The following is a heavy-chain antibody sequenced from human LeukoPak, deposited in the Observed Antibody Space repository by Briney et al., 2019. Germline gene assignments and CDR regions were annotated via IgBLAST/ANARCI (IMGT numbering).Heavy chain of an antibody. CDR1: GFTFSSYA. D-gene: IGHD3-10*01. CDR3: TKDHVLLWFGELRPLDY. V-gene: IGHV3-23*01. CDR2: ISGSGGST. J-gene: IGHJ4*02. Sequence: GGSLRLSCAASGFTFSSYAMSWVRQPPGKGLEWVSAISGSGGSTYYADSVKGRFTISRDNSKNTLYLQMNSLRAEDTAVYYCTKDHVLLWFGELRPLDYWGQGTLVTVSS.